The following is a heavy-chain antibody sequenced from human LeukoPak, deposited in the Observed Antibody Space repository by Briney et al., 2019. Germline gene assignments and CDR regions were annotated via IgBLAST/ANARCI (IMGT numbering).Heavy chain of an antibody. CDR3: AKRFYYDSSGYGAFDI. CDR2: ISGSGGST. V-gene: IGHV3-23*01. Sequence: PGGSLRLSCAASGFTFSSYGMSWVRQAPGKGPEWVSAISGSGGSTNYADSVKGRFTISRDNSKNTLYLQMNSLRAEDTAVYYCAKRFYYDSSGYGAFDIWGQGTMVTASS. D-gene: IGHD3-22*01. J-gene: IGHJ3*02. CDR1: GFTFSSYG.